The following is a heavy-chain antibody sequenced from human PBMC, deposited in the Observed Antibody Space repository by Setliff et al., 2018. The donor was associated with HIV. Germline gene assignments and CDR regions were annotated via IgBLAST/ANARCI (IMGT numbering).Heavy chain of an antibody. CDR2: SIPILGIG. J-gene: IGHJ6*03. Sequence: VSCKASGGTFSSYTINWVRQAPGQGLEWMGRSIPILGIGNDEQAQKFKGRVTFTADKSTSTVYMELSSLRSEDTAVYYCARCGAGEWHLYMDVWGKGTAVTVSS. V-gene: IGHV1-69*02. D-gene: IGHD3-16*01. CDR3: ARCGAGEWHLYMDV. CDR1: GGTFSSYT.